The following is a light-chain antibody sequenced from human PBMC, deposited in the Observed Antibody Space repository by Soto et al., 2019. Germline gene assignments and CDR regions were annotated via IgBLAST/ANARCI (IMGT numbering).Light chain of an antibody. Sequence: QSVLTQPASVSGSPGQSITISCTGTSSDIGGYNYVSWYQQYLGKAPKLMIYEVSNRPSGVSNRFSGSKSGNTASLTISGLQAEDEADYYCTSYTTTSTWVFGGGTKVTVL. CDR2: EVS. CDR3: TSYTTTSTWV. CDR1: SSDIGGYNY. J-gene: IGLJ3*02. V-gene: IGLV2-14*01.